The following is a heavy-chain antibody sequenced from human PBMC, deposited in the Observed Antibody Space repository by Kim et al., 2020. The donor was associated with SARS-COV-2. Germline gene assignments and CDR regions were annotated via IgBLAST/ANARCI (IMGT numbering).Heavy chain of an antibody. V-gene: IGHV3-23*01. Sequence: YTDSVKGRFTISRDNSRNTLYLQMNNWRAEDKAVYHCAADPDTSSWYWDFWGQGTLVTVSS. J-gene: IGHJ4*02. CDR3: AADPDTSSWYWDF. D-gene: IGHD6-13*01.